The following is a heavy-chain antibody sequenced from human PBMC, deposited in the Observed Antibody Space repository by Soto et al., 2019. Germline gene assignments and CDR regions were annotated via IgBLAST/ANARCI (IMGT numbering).Heavy chain of an antibody. Sequence: ASVKVSCKASGGTFSSYAISWVRQAPGQGLEWMGGIIPIFGTANYAQKFQGRVTITADKSTSTAYMELSSLRSEDTAVYYCARSVPSIAVAATSFEYWGQGTMVAVSS. CDR1: GGTFSSYA. CDR3: ARSVPSIAVAATSFEY. J-gene: IGHJ4*02. D-gene: IGHD6-19*01. CDR2: IIPIFGTA. V-gene: IGHV1-69*06.